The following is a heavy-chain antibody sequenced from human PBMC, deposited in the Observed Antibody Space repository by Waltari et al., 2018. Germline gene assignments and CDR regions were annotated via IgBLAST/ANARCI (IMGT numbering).Heavy chain of an antibody. CDR2: LHHSGST. V-gene: IGHV4-38-2*02. Sequence: QVQLQESGPGLVRPSETLSLTCSVSGFSIRSGDYWGWLRQPPGKGLEWIATLHHSGSTDYSPSLKRRANISVDTSKNQFSLKMTSVAAADTAVYYCAKRGGTSPFGYWGQGTLVTVSS. J-gene: IGHJ4*02. D-gene: IGHD3-10*01. CDR1: GFSIRSGDY. CDR3: AKRGGTSPFGY.